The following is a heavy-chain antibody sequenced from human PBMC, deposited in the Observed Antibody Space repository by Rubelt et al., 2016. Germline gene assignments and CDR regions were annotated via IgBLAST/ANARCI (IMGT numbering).Heavy chain of an antibody. CDR3: AKDRFCRSAGDDYFDY. J-gene: IGHJ4*02. V-gene: IGHV3-23*01. CDR2: GGST. Sequence: GGSTYYADSVKGRFTISRDHSKNTLYLQMNSLSAEDTAVYYCAKDRFCRSAGDDYFDYWGQGTLVTVSS. D-gene: IGHD2-21*02.